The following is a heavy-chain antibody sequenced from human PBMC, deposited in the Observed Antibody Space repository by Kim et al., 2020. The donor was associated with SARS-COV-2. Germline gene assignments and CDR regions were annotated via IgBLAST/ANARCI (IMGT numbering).Heavy chain of an antibody. D-gene: IGHD3-10*01. V-gene: IGHV4-34*01. CDR1: GGSFSGYY. J-gene: IGHJ4*02. CDR2: INHSGST. CDR3: ARAAGLWLGEVDY. Sequence: SETLSLTCAVYGGSFSGYYWSWIRQPPGKGLEWIGEINHSGSTNYNPSLKSRVTISVDTSKNQFSLKLSSVTAADTAVYYCARAAGLWLGEVDYWGQGT.